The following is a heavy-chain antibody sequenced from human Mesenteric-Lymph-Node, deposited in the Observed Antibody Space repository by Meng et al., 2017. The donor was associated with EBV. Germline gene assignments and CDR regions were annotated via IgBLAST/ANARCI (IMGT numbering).Heavy chain of an antibody. D-gene: IGHD2-8*01. CDR2: ISHSGTTI. CDR3: ARAMVDY. J-gene: IGHJ4*02. CDR1: GFTFSSYS. Sequence: QVQLVGSGGALGNPGGSLRLSCVASGFTFSSYSLNCIRQAPGKGLEWLSYISHSGTTIYYADSVKGRFTISRDNAKNTLYLQMNSLRVEDTAMYYCARAMVDYWGQGTLVTVSS. V-gene: IGHV3-11*04.